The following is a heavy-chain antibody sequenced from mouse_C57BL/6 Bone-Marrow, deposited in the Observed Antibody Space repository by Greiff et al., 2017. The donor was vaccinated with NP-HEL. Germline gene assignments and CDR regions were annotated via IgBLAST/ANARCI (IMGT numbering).Heavy chain of an antibody. V-gene: IGHV14-4*01. CDR1: GFNIKDDY. Sequence: VQLQQSGAELVRPGASVKLSCTASGFNIKDDYMHWVKQRPEQGLEWIGWIDPENGDTEYASKFQGKATITADTSSNTAYLQLSSLTSEDTAVYYCTTEGFYGLPWFAYWGQGTLVTVSA. D-gene: IGHD1-1*02. CDR3: TTEGFYGLPWFAY. CDR2: IDPENGDT. J-gene: IGHJ3*01.